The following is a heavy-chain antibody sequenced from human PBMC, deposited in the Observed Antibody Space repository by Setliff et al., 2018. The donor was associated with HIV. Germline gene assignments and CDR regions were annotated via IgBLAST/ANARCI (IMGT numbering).Heavy chain of an antibody. Sequence: KPSETLSLTCSVSGGSITSHYWTWIRQPPGKGLEWIGVISYSGSPHYNPSLKSRVTIGMDTSKNQVSLTLSSVTAVDTAVYYCARQGIVGVARAFDIWGQGTKVTVSS. J-gene: IGHJ3*02. V-gene: IGHV4-59*11. CDR2: ISYSGSP. CDR3: ARQGIVGVARAFDI. D-gene: IGHD1-26*01. CDR1: GGSITSHY.